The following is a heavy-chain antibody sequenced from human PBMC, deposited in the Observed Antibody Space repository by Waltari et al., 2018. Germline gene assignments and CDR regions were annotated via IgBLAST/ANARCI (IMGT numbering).Heavy chain of an antibody. Sequence: QLHLQESGPGLVKPSETLSLTCTAPGASISSLNYYWGWVRQPPGKGLEWIGNLYYGGSTYYNPSLQRRVNMSIDASKNQLSLSLTSVSAADTATYYCASFNAWNFDLDYWGQGTLVTVSS. CDR1: GASISSLNYY. CDR2: LYYGGST. D-gene: IGHD1-7*01. CDR3: ASFNAWNFDLDY. V-gene: IGHV4-39*01. J-gene: IGHJ4*02.